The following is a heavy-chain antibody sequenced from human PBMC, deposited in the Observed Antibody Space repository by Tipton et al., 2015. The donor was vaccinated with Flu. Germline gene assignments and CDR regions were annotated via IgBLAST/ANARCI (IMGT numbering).Heavy chain of an antibody. CDR2: IYYSGST. CDR3: ARGNFSCFHGMDG. V-gene: IGHV4-59*01. J-gene: IGHJ6*02. CDR1: GGSISSYY. Sequence: TLSLTCTVSGGSISSYYWSWIRQPPGKGLEWIGYIYYSGSTNYNPSLKSRVTISVDTSKNQFSLKLSSVTAADTAVYYCARGNFSCFHGMDGWGPGPTVTVSS. D-gene: IGHD2-15*01.